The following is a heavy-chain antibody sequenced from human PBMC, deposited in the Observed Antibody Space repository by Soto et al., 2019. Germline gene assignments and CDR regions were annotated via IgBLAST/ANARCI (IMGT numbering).Heavy chain of an antibody. Sequence: KVSCQVTGYTFTGNYMRMLRPASGQGLEWMGIINPSGGSTSYAQKFQGRVTMTRDTSTSSVYMELSSLRSEDTAVYYCARDFNATVTTEIYY. J-gene: IGHJ6*01. CDR2: INPSGGST. CDR3: ARDFNATVTTEIYY. D-gene: IGHD4-17*01. CDR1: GYTFTGNY. V-gene: IGHV1-46*01.